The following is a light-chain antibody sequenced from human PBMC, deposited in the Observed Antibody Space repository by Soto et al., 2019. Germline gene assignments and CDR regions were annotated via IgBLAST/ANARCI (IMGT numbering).Light chain of an antibody. CDR1: SGSIASNY. CDR3: QSYDSITVV. Sequence: NFMLTQPHSVSESPGKTVTISCTSSSGSIASNYVQWYQQRPGSAPTTVIYEDNQRPSGVPDRFSGSTDGSSNSASLTISGLQTEDEADYYCQSYDSITVVFGGGTKLTVL. CDR2: EDN. J-gene: IGLJ2*01. V-gene: IGLV6-57*04.